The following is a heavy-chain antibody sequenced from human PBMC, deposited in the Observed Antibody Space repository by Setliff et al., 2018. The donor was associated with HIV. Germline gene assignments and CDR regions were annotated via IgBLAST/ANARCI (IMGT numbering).Heavy chain of an antibody. J-gene: IGHJ4*02. CDR2: INPNSGGT. Sequence: ASVKVSCKASGYTFTSYGISWVRQAPGQGLEWMGWINPNSGGTTYAQKFPGRVTMTRDTSISTAYMEVSRLRSDDTAVYYCARGAELLWFGELHNIPYFDYWGQGTLVTVSS. CDR3: ARGAELLWFGELHNIPYFDY. V-gene: IGHV1-2*02. D-gene: IGHD3-10*01. CDR1: GYTFTSYG.